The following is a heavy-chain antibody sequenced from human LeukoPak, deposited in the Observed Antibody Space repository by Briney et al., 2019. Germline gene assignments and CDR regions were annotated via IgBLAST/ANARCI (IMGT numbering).Heavy chain of an antibody. D-gene: IGHD6-13*01. Sequence: WTWXRXSPSRGFEWLGRTFYRSKWYNHYAVSVKSRITINPDTSKNQFSLQLNSVTPEDTAVYYCAREAAAGWVDYWGQGTLVTVSS. CDR2: TFYRSKWYN. V-gene: IGHV6-1*01. J-gene: IGHJ4*02. CDR3: AREAAAGWVDY.